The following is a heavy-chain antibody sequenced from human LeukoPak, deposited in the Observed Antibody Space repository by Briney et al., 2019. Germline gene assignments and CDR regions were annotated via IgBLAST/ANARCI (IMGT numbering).Heavy chain of an antibody. J-gene: IGHJ4*02. Sequence: PGGSPRLSCAASGFTFSSYGMHWVRQAPGKGLEWVAVISYDGSNKYYADSVKGRFTISRDNSKNTLYLQMNSLRAEDTAVYYCAKTHPREGYEDYWGQGTLVTVSS. CDR3: AKTHPREGYEDY. V-gene: IGHV3-30*18. CDR2: ISYDGSNK. D-gene: IGHD5-12*01. CDR1: GFTFSSYG.